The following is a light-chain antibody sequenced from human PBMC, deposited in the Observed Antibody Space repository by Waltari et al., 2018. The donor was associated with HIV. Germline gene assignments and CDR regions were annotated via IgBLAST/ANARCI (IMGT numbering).Light chain of an antibody. CDR1: QSVGNS. J-gene: IGKJ3*01. V-gene: IGKV1-39*01. CDR2: EAS. Sequence: DIQLTQSPFFLSASVGDRITITCRASQSVGNSLNWYQQKLGTAPKVLIYEASSLQSGVPSRFSGDGSGTQFTLTISSLQPDDFATYYCQQSSRIPLTFGPGTKV. CDR3: QQSSRIPLT.